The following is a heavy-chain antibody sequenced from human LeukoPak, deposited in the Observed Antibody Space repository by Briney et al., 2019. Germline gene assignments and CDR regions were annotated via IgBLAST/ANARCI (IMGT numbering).Heavy chain of an antibody. J-gene: IGHJ3*02. Sequence: ASVKVSCKASGYTLTDYYVHWVRQAPGQGLEWMGWINPHSGGTNYAQKFQGRVTMTRDTSISTAYIELNRLRSDDTAVYYCARGVLGGGAFDIWGQGTMVTVSS. D-gene: IGHD3-16*01. V-gene: IGHV1-2*02. CDR3: ARGVLGGGAFDI. CDR1: GYTLTDYY. CDR2: INPHSGGT.